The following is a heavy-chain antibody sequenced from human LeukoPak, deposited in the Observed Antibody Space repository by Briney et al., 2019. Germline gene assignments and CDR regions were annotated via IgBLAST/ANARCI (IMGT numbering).Heavy chain of an antibody. Sequence: SETLSLTCTVSGGSVRTYYWNWIRQPPGKGLEWIGYVYYSGSTNYKSSLKSRVTMSVDTSKNQYSLKLSSVTAADTAVYYCASGYDRSGKHAFDIWGQGTMVTVPS. CDR3: ASGYDRSGKHAFDI. CDR1: GGSVRTYY. CDR2: VYYSGST. D-gene: IGHD3-22*01. V-gene: IGHV4-59*02. J-gene: IGHJ3*02.